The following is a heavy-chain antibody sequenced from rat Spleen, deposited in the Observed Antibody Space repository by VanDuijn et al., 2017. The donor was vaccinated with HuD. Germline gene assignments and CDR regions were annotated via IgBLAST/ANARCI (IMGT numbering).Heavy chain of an antibody. CDR1: GFTFSTFP. CDR3: VRQDTSGYSNWFAY. D-gene: IGHD4-3*01. J-gene: IGHJ3*01. CDR2: ISSGGGGT. Sequence: EVQLVESGGGLVQPGRSLKLSCTASGFTFSTFPMVWVRQAPKKGLEWVASISSGGGGTYYADSVEGRFTISRDNAKSTLYLQMDSLRSEDTATYYCVRQDTSGYSNWFAYWGPGTLVTVSS. V-gene: IGHV5-25*01.